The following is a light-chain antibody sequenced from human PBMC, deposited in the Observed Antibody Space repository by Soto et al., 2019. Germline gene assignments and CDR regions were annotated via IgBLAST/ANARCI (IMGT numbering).Light chain of an antibody. V-gene: IGKV3-15*01. CDR3: QQYNNWPTWT. J-gene: IGKJ1*01. CDR2: RAS. Sequence: ETVMTQSPATLSVSPGERATLSCRASQSVSSNLAWYQQKPGQAPRLLIYRASTRAAGIPARFSGSGSGTEFTLTISSLQSEDFAVYYCQQYNNWPTWTFGQGTKVEIK. CDR1: QSVSSN.